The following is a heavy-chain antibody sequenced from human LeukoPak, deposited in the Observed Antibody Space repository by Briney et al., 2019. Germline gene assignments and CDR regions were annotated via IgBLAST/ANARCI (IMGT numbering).Heavy chain of an antibody. CDR2: IYYSGST. CDR1: GGSISSHC. V-gene: IGHV4-59*11. D-gene: IGHD4-11*01. J-gene: IGHJ3*02. Sequence: SETLSLTCTVSGGSISSHCWRWIRQPPGKGLEWIGYIYYSGSTNYNPSLKSRVTISVDTSKNQFSLKLSSVTAADTAVYYCARDDSNYGMRGDAFDIWGQGTMVTVSS. CDR3: ARDDSNYGMRGDAFDI.